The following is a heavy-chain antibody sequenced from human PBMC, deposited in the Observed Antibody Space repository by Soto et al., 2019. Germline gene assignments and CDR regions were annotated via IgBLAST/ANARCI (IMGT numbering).Heavy chain of an antibody. V-gene: IGHV3-23*01. CDR3: TKDAEAYDFAIDE. CDR1: GFSFSNYG. CDR2: ITKTGRST. D-gene: IGHD3-3*01. Sequence: EVQLLESGGGLVQPGGSLRLSCATSGFSFSNYGMNWVRQAPGKGLEWVSGITKTGRSTYIADSVRGRFTISRDNLKNIEYLQMNSLRVDETALYYCTKDAEAYDFAIDEWGQGTMVTVTS. J-gene: IGHJ3*01.